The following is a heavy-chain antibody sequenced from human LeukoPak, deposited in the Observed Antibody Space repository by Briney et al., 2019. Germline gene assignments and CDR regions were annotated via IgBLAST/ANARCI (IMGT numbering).Heavy chain of an antibody. CDR1: GRSIRSSNW. J-gene: IGHJ3*02. D-gene: IGHD1-26*01. Sequence: SGTLSLTCAVSGRSIRSSNWWSWIRQPPGKGLEWIEEIYHSGSTNYNPSLKSRVTISVDKSKTQFSLKLSSVTAADTAVYYYARDKWERRYAFDIWRQGTMVTVSS. V-gene: IGHV4-4*02. CDR3: ARDKWERRYAFDI. CDR2: IYHSGST.